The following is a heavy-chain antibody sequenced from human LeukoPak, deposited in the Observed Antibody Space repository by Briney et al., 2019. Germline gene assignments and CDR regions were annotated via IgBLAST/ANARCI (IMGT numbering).Heavy chain of an antibody. J-gene: IGHJ4*02. CDR3: ARDQGSLVWFGEPLDY. Sequence: GGSLRLSCAASGFTFGSYGMHWVRQAPGKGLEYVSAISSNGGSTYYANSVKGRFTISRDNSKNTLYLQMGSLRAEDMAVYYCARDQGSLVWFGEPLDYWGQGTLVTVSS. D-gene: IGHD3-10*01. CDR1: GFTFGSYG. V-gene: IGHV3-64*01. CDR2: ISSNGGST.